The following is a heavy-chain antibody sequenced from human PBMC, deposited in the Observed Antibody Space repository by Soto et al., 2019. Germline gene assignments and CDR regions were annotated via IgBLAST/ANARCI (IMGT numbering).Heavy chain of an antibody. CDR1: GFAFSSYW. CDR3: ARDSYIAVAGKLYFDY. CDR2: IKQDGSEK. J-gene: IGHJ4*02. D-gene: IGHD6-19*01. V-gene: IGHV3-7*01. Sequence: PGGSLRLSCAASGFAFSSYWMSWVRQAPGKGLEWVANIKQDGSEKYYVDSVKGRFTISRDNAKNSLYLQMNSLRAEDTAVYYCARDSYIAVAGKLYFDYWGQGT.